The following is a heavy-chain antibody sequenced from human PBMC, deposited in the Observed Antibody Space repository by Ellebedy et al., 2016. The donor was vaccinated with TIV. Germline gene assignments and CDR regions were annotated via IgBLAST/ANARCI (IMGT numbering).Heavy chain of an antibody. Sequence: PGESLKISCAASGFTFSDYGMHWVRQAPGKGLEWVAFMRYDGSNKYYADSVKGRFTISRDNSKNTLYLRMNSLRAEDTAVYYCARESCNNITCYFDYWGLGTLVTVSS. D-gene: IGHD2/OR15-2a*01. CDR1: GFTFSDYG. V-gene: IGHV3-30*02. CDR2: MRYDGSNK. J-gene: IGHJ4*02. CDR3: ARESCNNITCYFDY.